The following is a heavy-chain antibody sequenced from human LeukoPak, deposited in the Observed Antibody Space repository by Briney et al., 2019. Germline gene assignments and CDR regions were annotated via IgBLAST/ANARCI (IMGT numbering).Heavy chain of an antibody. CDR3: AKVVEGAWRYFPGS. Sequence: SETLSHTCAVYGGSFSGYYWSWIRQPPGKGLEWIGEINHSGSTNYNPSLKSRVTMSVDTSKNQFSLKLRSVTAADTAVYYCAKVVEGAWRYFPGSRGQGTLVTVSS. J-gene: IGHJ4*02. CDR2: INHSGST. CDR1: GGSFSGYY. V-gene: IGHV4-34*01. D-gene: IGHD1-14*01.